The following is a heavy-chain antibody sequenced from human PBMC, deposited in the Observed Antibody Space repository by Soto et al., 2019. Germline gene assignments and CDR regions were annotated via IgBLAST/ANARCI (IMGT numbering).Heavy chain of an antibody. V-gene: IGHV4-59*01. CDR3: ARPYYVSGRPLMDV. D-gene: IGHD3-10*01. J-gene: IGHJ6*02. Sequence: SETLSLTCNVSGGSIRSYYWSWIRQPPGKGLEWIGYIYYNGNTKYNPSLKSRVTISVDTPKNQFSLKVGSVNAADTAVYYCARPYYVSGRPLMDVWGQGTTVTVSS. CDR1: GGSIRSYY. CDR2: IYYNGNT.